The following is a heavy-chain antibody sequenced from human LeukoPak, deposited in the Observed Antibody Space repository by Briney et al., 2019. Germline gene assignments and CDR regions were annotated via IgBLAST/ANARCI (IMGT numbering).Heavy chain of an antibody. CDR3: AKDPTYYYDSSAAFDP. V-gene: IGHV3-7*03. D-gene: IGHD3-22*01. J-gene: IGHJ5*02. CDR1: TFTFTPGW. Sequence: GGSLRLSCEASTFTFTPGWMSWVRQAPGKGLEWVAMIKRDGGEKHYVDSVKGRFTISRDNAKKSLYLQMNSLRAEDTAVYYCAKDPTYYYDSSAAFDPWGQGTLVTVSS. CDR2: IKRDGGEK.